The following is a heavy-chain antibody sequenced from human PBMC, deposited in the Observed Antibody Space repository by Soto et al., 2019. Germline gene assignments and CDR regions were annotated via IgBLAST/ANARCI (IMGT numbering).Heavy chain of an antibody. V-gene: IGHV5-51*01. CDR3: ARHPFYDFWSGYYYFDY. CDR2: IYPGDSDT. D-gene: IGHD3-3*01. J-gene: IGHJ4*02. Sequence: RESLKISCKGSGYRVTSYWIGWVRQMPGKGLEWMGIIYPGDSDTRYSPSFQGQVTISADKSISTAYLQWSSLKASDTAMYYCARHPFYDFWSGYYYFDYWGQGTLVTVSS. CDR1: GYRVTSYW.